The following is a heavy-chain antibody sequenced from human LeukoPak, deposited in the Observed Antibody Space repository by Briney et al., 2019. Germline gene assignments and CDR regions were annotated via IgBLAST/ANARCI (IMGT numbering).Heavy chain of an antibody. CDR2: IIPIFGTA. CDR3: AGVRDGYNAYYFDY. CDR1: GGTFSSYA. V-gene: IGHV1-69*13. J-gene: IGHJ4*02. Sequence: SVKVSCKASGGTFSSYAISWVRQAPGQGLEWMGGIIPIFGTANYAQKFQGRVTITADESTSTAYMELSSLRSEDTAAYYCAGVRDGYNAYYFDYWGQGTLVTVSS. D-gene: IGHD5-24*01.